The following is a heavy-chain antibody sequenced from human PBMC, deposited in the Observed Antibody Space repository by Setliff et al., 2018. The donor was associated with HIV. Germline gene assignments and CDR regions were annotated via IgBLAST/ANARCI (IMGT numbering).Heavy chain of an antibody. J-gene: IGHJ4*02. V-gene: IGHV1-3*03. CDR1: GYTFTNDA. D-gene: IGHD3-22*01. CDR2: INTENGTT. Sequence: GASVKVSCKASGYTFTNDATHWVRQAPGQRLEWMGWINTENGTTKYSEEFQGRVTITRDTSASTSYMVLSSLRSEDMAVYYCARDRPDSTGYYFDYWGQGTLVTVSS. CDR3: ARDRPDSTGYYFDY.